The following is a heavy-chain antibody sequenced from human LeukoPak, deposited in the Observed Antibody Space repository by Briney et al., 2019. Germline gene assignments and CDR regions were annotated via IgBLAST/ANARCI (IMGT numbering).Heavy chain of an antibody. D-gene: IGHD3-16*01. CDR2: IGGRGGST. Sequence: GGSLRLSCAASGFRFSDFTMTWVRQAPGKGPEWVSAIGGRGGSTYYADSLGGRFTISKDNSKDMLYLQMNSLKVEDTATYYCGKEGGAWGQGTKVTVSS. CDR3: GKEGGA. CDR1: GFRFSDFT. J-gene: IGHJ5*02. V-gene: IGHV3-23*01.